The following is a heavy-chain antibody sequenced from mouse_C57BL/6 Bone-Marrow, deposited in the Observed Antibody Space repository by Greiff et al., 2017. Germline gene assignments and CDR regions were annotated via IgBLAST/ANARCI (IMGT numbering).Heavy chain of an antibody. CDR2: ISYDGSN. V-gene: IGHV3-6*01. Sequence: EVQLQESGPGLVKPSQSLSLTCSVTGYSITSGYYWNWIRQFPGNKLEWMGYISYDGSNNYNPSLKNRISITRDTSKNQFFLKLNSVTTEDTATYYCARPITTDGDYAMDYWGQGTSVTVSS. D-gene: IGHD1-2*01. CDR3: ARPITTDGDYAMDY. J-gene: IGHJ4*01. CDR1: GYSITSGYY.